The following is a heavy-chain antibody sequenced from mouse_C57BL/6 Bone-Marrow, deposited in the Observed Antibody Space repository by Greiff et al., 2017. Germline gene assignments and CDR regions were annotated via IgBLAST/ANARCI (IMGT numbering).Heavy chain of an antibody. V-gene: IGHV2-9*01. CDR3: AKHGTTAHMDY. CDR2: IWGGGST. D-gene: IGHD1-2*01. CDR1: GFSLTSYG. Sequence: VQLVESGPGLVAPSPSLSISCTVSGFSLTSYGVDWVRQPPGKGLEWLGGIWGGGSTTYNSALMSRLSIIKDNSKSQVSLKLNSLPTDDTAMYYCAKHGTTAHMDYWGQGTSVTVSS. J-gene: IGHJ4*01.